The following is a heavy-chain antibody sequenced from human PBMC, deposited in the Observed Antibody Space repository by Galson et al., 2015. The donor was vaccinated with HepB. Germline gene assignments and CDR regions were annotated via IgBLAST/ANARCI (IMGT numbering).Heavy chain of an antibody. CDR3: AKDGPMNIAVAYYYMDV. CDR1: GFTFSRHA. D-gene: IGHD6-19*01. Sequence: SLRLSCAVSGFTFSRHAFHWVRQAPGRGLEWVAVISYDETNRYYADSVKGRFTIPRDNSKNTLYLQMNSLRAEDTAVCYCAKDGPMNIAVAYYYMDVWGKGTTVTVAS. CDR2: ISYDETNR. J-gene: IGHJ6*03. V-gene: IGHV3-30*04.